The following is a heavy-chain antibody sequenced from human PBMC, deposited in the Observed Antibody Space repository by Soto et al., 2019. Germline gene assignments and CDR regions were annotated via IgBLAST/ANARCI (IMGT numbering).Heavy chain of an antibody. V-gene: IGHV4-59*12. CDR1: GGSISSYY. Sequence: PSETLSLTCTVSGGSISSYYWSWIRQPPGKGLEWIGYIYYSGSTNYNPSLKSRVTISVDTSKNQFSLKLSSVTAADTAVYYCARDGYSSCYYSYYGMDVWGQGTTVTVSS. J-gene: IGHJ6*02. CDR2: IYYSGST. D-gene: IGHD3-22*01. CDR3: ARDGYSSCYYSYYGMDV.